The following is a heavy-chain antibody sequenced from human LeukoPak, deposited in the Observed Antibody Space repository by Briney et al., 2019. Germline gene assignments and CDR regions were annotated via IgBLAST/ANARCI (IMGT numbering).Heavy chain of an antibody. D-gene: IGHD3-22*01. CDR1: GYTFTSYY. CDR2: INPSGGST. Sequence: ASVKVSCKVSGYTFTSYYMHWVRQAPGQGLEWMGIINPSGGSTSYAQKFQGRVTMTRDTSTSTVYMELSSLRSEDTAVYYCARCPYYYDSSGYRQDFDYWGQGTLVTVSS. J-gene: IGHJ4*02. V-gene: IGHV1-46*01. CDR3: ARCPYYYDSSGYRQDFDY.